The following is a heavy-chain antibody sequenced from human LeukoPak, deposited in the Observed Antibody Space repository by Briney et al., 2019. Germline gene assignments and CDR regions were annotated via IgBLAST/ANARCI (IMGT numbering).Heavy chain of an antibody. V-gene: IGHV4-34*01. J-gene: IGHJ6*03. CDR2: MNPSAST. CDR3: ARGRQDVTMIVVVMTAVSYYLDV. D-gene: IGHD3-22*01. CDR1: GGSSSGYY. Sequence: SETLSLTCAVYGGSSSGYYWTWIRQTPEKGLEWIGEMNPSASTNYNPSLKSRVTISVDTSKNQFSLELSSVTAADMAVYYCARGRQDVTMIVVVMTAVSYYLDVWGKGTTVTVS.